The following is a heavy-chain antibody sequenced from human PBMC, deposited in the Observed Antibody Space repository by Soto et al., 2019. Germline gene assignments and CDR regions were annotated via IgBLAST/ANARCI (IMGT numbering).Heavy chain of an antibody. V-gene: IGHV3-23*01. CDR1: GFTFSSYV. D-gene: IGHD1-7*01. J-gene: IGHJ4*02. CDR3: AKGGLNVNYYFDF. CDR2: ISEGGTT. Sequence: TGGSLRLSCTASGFTFSSYVMRWVRQAPGKGLEWVSSISEGGTTFYADSVKGRFTVSRDNFKNTLYLQINSLRAEDTAVYFCAKGGLNVNYYFDFWGQGTLVTVSS.